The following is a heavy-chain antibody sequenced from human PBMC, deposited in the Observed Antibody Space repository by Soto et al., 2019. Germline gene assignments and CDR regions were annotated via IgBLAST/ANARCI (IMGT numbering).Heavy chain of an antibody. D-gene: IGHD1-1*01. Sequence: LSLTCAISGDSVSSNSATWNWIRQSPSRGLEWLGRTYYRSKWYNDYAISVKSRITINPDTSKNQFSLQLNSVVPEDTAVYYCGRAHLGSDRYILEPFDPWGQGTLVTVSS. CDR1: GDSVSSNSAT. CDR2: TYYRSKWYN. CDR3: GRAHLGSDRYILEPFDP. V-gene: IGHV6-1*01. J-gene: IGHJ5*02.